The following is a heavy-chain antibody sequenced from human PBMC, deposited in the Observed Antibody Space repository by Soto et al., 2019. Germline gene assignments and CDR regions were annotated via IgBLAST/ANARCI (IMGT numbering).Heavy chain of an antibody. D-gene: IGHD3-22*01. CDR2: IYYSGST. J-gene: IGHJ4*02. Sequence: PSETLSLTCTVSGGSISSGGYYWSWIRQHPGKGLEWIGYIYYSGSTYYNPSLKSRVTISVDTSKNQFSLKLSSVTAADTAVYYCARDDDGNFDYWGQGTLVTVPS. V-gene: IGHV4-31*03. CDR3: ARDDDGNFDY. CDR1: GGSISSGGYY.